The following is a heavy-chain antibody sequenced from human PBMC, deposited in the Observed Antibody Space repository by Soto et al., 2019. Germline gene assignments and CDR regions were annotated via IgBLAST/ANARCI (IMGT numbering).Heavy chain of an antibody. D-gene: IGHD3-3*01. J-gene: IGHJ6*02. CDR2: MNPNSGNT. V-gene: IGHV1-8*01. CDR3: ARGWYYDFWSGYYTRLGGFYGMDV. Sequence: GPSVKVSCKASGYTFTSYDINWVRQATGQGLEWMGWMNPNSGNTGYAQKFQGRVTMTRNTSISTAYMELSSLRSEDTAVYYCARGWYYDFWSGYYTRLGGFYGMDVWGQGTTVTVSS. CDR1: GYTFTSYD.